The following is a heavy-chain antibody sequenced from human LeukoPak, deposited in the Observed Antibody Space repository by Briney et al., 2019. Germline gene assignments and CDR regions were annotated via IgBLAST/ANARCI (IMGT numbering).Heavy chain of an antibody. CDR3: ARVAVPATIDY. CDR2: IYSGGST. D-gene: IGHD2-2*01. CDR1: GFTVSSKY. J-gene: IGHJ4*02. V-gene: IGHV3-53*01. Sequence: GGSLRLSCAASGFTVSSKYMTWVRQAPGKGLEWVSVIYSGGSTDYADSVKGRFTISRDNSKNTLYLQMNSLRAEDTAVYYCARVAVPATIDYWGQGTLVTVSS.